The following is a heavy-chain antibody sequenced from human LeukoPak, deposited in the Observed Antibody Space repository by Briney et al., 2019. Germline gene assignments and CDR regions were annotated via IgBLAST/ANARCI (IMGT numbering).Heavy chain of an antibody. Sequence: ESGPTLVNPTQTLTLTCTFSGFSLSTSGMCVSWIRQPPGKALEWLARIDWDDDKYYSTSLKTRLTISKDTSKNQVVLTMTNMDPVDTATYYCARMSPGYSSSTAFFDYWGQGTLVTVSS. CDR2: IDWDDDK. J-gene: IGHJ4*02. V-gene: IGHV2-70*11. D-gene: IGHD6-13*01. CDR1: GFSLSTSGMC. CDR3: ARMSPGYSSSTAFFDY.